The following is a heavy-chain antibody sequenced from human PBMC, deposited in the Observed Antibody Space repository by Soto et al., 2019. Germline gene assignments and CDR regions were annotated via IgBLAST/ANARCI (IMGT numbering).Heavy chain of an antibody. CDR1: GFTFDDYA. CDR3: ARRTWGMDV. V-gene: IGHV3-9*01. J-gene: IGHJ6*02. CDR2: LSWNSGTI. Sequence: EVQLVESGGGLVQPGKSLRLSCAASGFTFDDYAMHWVRQVPGKGLEWVSGLSWNSGTIDYADSVKGRFTISRDNAKNSLHLQMNSLKPEDTAVYYCARRTWGMDVWGQGTTVIVSS. D-gene: IGHD2-8*01.